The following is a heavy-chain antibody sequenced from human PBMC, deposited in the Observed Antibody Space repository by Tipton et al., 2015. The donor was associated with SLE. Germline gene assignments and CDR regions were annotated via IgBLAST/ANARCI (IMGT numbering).Heavy chain of an antibody. J-gene: IGHJ3*01. V-gene: IGHV4-34*01. D-gene: IGHD6-19*01. CDR2: INHSGST. CDR1: GGSFSGYY. Sequence: LRLSCAVYGGSFSGYYWSWIRQPPGKGLEWIGEINHSGSTNYNPSLKSRVTISIDTSKNQFSLKLSSVTPEDTAVYYCARDLGYSIGLWGQGTMVTVSS. CDR3: ARDLGYSIGL.